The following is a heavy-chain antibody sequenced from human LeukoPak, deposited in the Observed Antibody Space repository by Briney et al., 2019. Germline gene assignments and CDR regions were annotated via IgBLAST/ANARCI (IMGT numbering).Heavy chain of an antibody. Sequence: GGSLRLSCAPSGFTFSSYAMSWVRQAPGKGLEWVSAISGSGGSTYYPDSVKGRFTISRDNSKNTLFLQMNSLRAEDTAIYYCAKKIAEMARISPFDYWGQGSLVTVSS. V-gene: IGHV3-23*01. CDR3: AKKIAEMARISPFDY. J-gene: IGHJ4*02. CDR1: GFTFSSYA. CDR2: ISGSGGST. D-gene: IGHD5-24*01.